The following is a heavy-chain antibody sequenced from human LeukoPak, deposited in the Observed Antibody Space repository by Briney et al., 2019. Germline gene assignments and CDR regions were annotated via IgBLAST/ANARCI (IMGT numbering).Heavy chain of an antibody. V-gene: IGHV4-59*01. CDR3: ARDPAKGVGESNFDY. J-gene: IGHJ4*02. D-gene: IGHD3-10*01. CDR1: GGSISSYY. CDR2: VYYTGST. Sequence: SETLSLTCTVSGGSISSYYWSWVRQPPGKGLEWIGFVYYTGSTNYSPSLKSRVTISVDTSKNQFSLKLRSVTAADTAVYYCARDPAKGVGESNFDYWGQGTLVTVSS.